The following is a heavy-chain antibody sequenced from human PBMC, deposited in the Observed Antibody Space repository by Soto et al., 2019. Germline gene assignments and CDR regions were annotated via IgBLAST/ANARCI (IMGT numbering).Heavy chain of an antibody. CDR1: GFTFSSYW. CDR3: ARPPGYCSSTSCYLG. J-gene: IGHJ4*02. CDR2: INSDGSST. D-gene: IGHD2-2*03. Sequence: GGSLRLSCAASGFTFSSYWMHWVRQAPGKGLVWVSRINSDGSSTSYADSVKGRFTISRDNAKNTLYLQMNSLRAEDTAVYYCARPPGYCSSTSCYLGWGQGTLVTVSS. V-gene: IGHV3-74*01.